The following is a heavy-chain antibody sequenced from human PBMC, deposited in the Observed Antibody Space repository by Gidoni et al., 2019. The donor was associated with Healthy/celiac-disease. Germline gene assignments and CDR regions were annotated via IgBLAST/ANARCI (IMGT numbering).Heavy chain of an antibody. CDR2: INNSGST. CDR1: GGAFSGYY. D-gene: IGHD1-26*01. J-gene: IGHJ4*02. V-gene: IGHV4-34*01. Sequence: QVQLHQWGAGLLKPSETLSLTCAVYGGAFSGYYWIGEINNSGSTNYNPSLKSRVIISVDTSKNQFSLKLSSVTAADTAVYYCARGRIVGAIRRPHGYWGQGTLVTVSS. CDR3: ARGRIVGAIRRPHGY.